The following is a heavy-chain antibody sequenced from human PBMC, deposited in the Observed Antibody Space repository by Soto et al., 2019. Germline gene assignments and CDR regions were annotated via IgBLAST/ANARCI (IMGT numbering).Heavy chain of an antibody. CDR3: ARASNHLGSCSGGSFYVHHYYYMDV. J-gene: IGHJ6*03. Sequence: SETLALTCTVSGGSISSCYWSWIRQPPGKGLEWIGYIYYSGSTNYNPALKSRVTISVGTSKNPSSLKPSSVTGADTAVYYCARASNHLGSCSGGSFYVHHYYYMDVWGKGATVTVSS. CDR1: GGSISSCY. CDR2: IYYSGST. D-gene: IGHD2-15*01. V-gene: IGHV4-59*12.